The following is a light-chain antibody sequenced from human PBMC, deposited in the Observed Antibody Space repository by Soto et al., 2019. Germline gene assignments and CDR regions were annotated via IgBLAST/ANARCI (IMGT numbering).Light chain of an antibody. J-gene: IGKJ5*01. V-gene: IGKV3D-20*02. CDR2: GAS. CDR3: QQRSNWPIT. Sequence: EIVLTQSPGTLSLSPGERAALSCRASQSISSSFLAWYQHKPGQAPRLLIHGASSRATGIPDRFSGSGSGTDFTLTISGLQSEDFAVYYCQQRSNWPITFGQGTRLEIK. CDR1: QSISSSF.